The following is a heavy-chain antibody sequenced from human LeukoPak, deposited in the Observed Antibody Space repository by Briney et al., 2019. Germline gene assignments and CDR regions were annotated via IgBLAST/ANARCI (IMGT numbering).Heavy chain of an antibody. CDR3: ARARTGYSSSWAFDY. CDR1: GGSFSGYY. J-gene: IGHJ4*02. D-gene: IGHD6-13*01. CDR2: INHSGST. Sequence: SETLSLTCAVYGGSFSGYYWSWIRQPPGKGLEWIGEINHSGSTNYNPSLKSRVTISVDTSKNQFSLKLTSVTAADTAVYYCARARTGYSSSWAFDYWGQGTLVTVSS. V-gene: IGHV4-34*01.